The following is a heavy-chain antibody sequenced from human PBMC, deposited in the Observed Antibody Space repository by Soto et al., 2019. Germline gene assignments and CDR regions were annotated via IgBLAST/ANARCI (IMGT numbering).Heavy chain of an antibody. CDR1: GGSISSGGYY. CDR2: IYYIGST. CDR3: ARGQRD. J-gene: IGHJ4*02. V-gene: IGHV4-31*03. Sequence: QVQLQESGPGLLKPSQTLSLTCTVSGGSISSGGYYWSLIRQHPVKGLEWIGSIYYIGSTNYNPSLKSRDTKSLDTSKNQFSLKLSSVTAADTAVYYCARGQRDWGQGTLVTVSS.